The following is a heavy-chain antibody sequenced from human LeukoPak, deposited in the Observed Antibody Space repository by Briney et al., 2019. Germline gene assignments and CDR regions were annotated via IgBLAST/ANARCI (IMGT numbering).Heavy chain of an antibody. CDR2: VYYSGSI. J-gene: IGHJ5*02. D-gene: IGHD4/OR15-4a*01. Sequence: SETLSLTCSVSGDSVSSGYWSWIRQPPGKGLEWIGSVYYSGSIKYNPSLKGRVSISRDMSKNQFSLNLNSVNATDTAVYYCARRDYAAWFDPWGQGTLVTVSS. V-gene: IGHV4-59*02. CDR1: GDSVSSGY. CDR3: ARRDYAAWFDP.